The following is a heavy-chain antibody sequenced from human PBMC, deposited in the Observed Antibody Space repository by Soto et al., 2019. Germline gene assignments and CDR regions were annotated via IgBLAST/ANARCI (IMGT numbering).Heavy chain of an antibody. V-gene: IGHV3-53*01. CDR1: GFTVSSNY. J-gene: IGHJ4*02. CDR2: IYSGGST. Sequence: GGSLRLSCAASGFTVSSNYMSWVRQAPGKGLEWVSVIYSGGSTYYADSVKGRFTISRDNSKNTLYLQMNSLRAEDTAVYYCTTRGGWPLIDYWGQGTLVTVSS. D-gene: IGHD6-19*01. CDR3: TTRGGWPLIDY.